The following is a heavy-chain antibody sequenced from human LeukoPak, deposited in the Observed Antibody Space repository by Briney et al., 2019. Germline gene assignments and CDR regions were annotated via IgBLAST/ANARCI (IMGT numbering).Heavy chain of an antibody. CDR3: ANSPAGTSYYFDY. CDR1: GFTVSSNY. D-gene: IGHD3-10*01. CDR2: IYSGGST. V-gene: IGHV3-53*01. J-gene: IGHJ4*02. Sequence: PGGSLRLSCAASGFTVSSNYMSWVRQAPGKGLEWVSVIYSGGSTYYADSVKGRFTIFRDNSKNTLYLQMNSLRAEDTAVYYCANSPAGTSYYFDYWGQGTLVTVSS.